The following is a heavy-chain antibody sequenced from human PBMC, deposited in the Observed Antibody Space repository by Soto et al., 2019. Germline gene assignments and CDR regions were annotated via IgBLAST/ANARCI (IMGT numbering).Heavy chain of an antibody. CDR2: ISSSSTI. CDR1: GFTFSSYS. J-gene: IGHJ4*02. CDR3: ARDLTIFGVVITQN. Sequence: GGSLRLSCAASGFTFSSYSMNLVRQAPGKGLEWVSYISSSSTIYYADSVKGRFTISRDNAKNSLYLQMNSLRAEDTAVYYCARDLTIFGVVITQNWGQGTLVTVSS. D-gene: IGHD3-3*01. V-gene: IGHV3-48*01.